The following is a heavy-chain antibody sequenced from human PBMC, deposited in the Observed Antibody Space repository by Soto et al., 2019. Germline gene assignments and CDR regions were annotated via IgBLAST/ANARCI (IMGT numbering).Heavy chain of an antibody. Sequence: GGSLPLCCAASGFTFGCYALTWARQPTEKALELVSVITGRGLTTYYADSGTRRFTISRDHSKNTLYLQLNSPRAEDTALKYCAKDCERVYDPRGYFADLGQGTMVTDSS. J-gene: IGHJ4*02. CDR3: AKDCERVYDPRGYFAD. V-gene: IGHV3-23*01. CDR1: GFTFGCYA. D-gene: IGHD5-12*01. CDR2: ITGRGLTT.